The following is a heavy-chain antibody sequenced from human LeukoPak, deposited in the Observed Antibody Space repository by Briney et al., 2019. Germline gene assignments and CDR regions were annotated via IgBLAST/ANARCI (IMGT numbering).Heavy chain of an antibody. Sequence: SETLSLTCTVSGGSISSSSYYWGWIRQPPGKGLEWIGSIYYSGSTNYNPSLKSRVTISVDTSKNQFSLKLTSVTAADTAVYYCARLRALSHYDSSGDLYYFEYWGQGTLVTVSS. J-gene: IGHJ4*02. CDR2: IYYSGST. CDR3: ARLRALSHYDSSGDLYYFEY. V-gene: IGHV4-39*07. D-gene: IGHD3-22*01. CDR1: GGSISSSSYY.